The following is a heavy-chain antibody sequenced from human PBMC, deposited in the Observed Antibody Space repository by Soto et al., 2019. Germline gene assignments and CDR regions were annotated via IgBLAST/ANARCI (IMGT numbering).Heavy chain of an antibody. V-gene: IGHV3-48*02. Sequence: GGSLRLSCAASGFTFSSYSMNWVRQAPGKGLEWVSYISSSSSTIYYADSVKGRFTISRDNAKNSLYLQMNSLRDEDTAVYYCARDLNYYDSSGYYPHNWFDPWGQGTLVTVSS. J-gene: IGHJ5*02. D-gene: IGHD3-22*01. CDR2: ISSSSSTI. CDR3: ARDLNYYDSSGYYPHNWFDP. CDR1: GFTFSSYS.